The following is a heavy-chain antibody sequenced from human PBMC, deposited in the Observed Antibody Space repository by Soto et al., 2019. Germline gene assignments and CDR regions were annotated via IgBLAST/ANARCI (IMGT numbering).Heavy chain of an antibody. Sequence: EVQVMESGGDLVQPGGSLRLSCEAAGFTVSRNYMSWVRQAPGKGLECVSVVYTNGNTYFADSVKGRFTVSRDNSRNTLYLQMSSLRVEDTAVYFCARSAAVIVGYAFETWGPGTMVTVSS. D-gene: IGHD3-22*01. V-gene: IGHV3-66*01. J-gene: IGHJ3*02. CDR3: ARSAAVIVGYAFET. CDR2: VYTNGNT. CDR1: GFTVSRNY.